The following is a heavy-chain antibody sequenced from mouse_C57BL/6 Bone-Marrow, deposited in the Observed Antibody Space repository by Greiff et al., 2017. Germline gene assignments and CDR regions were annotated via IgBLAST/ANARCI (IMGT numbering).Heavy chain of an antibody. CDR2: IYPGSGST. CDR3: AREDAYYYGSSLYFDY. CDR1: GYTFTSYW. V-gene: IGHV1-55*01. J-gene: IGHJ2*01. D-gene: IGHD1-1*01. Sequence: QVQLQQPGAELVKPGASVKMSCKASGYTFTSYWITWVKQRPGQGLEWIGDIYPGSGSTTYNEKFKSKATLTEDTSSSTAYMQLSSLTSEDSAVYYCAREDAYYYGSSLYFDYWGQGTTLTVSS.